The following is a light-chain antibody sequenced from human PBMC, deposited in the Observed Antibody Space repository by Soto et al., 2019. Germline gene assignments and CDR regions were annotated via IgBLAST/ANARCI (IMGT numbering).Light chain of an antibody. Sequence: QSVLTQPASVSGSPGQSITISCTGTSSDVGAYTSVPWYQQHPGKAPKLIIYEVSNRPPGISTRFSGSKSASTASLTISGLQAEDEAHYYCSSYTSDNRDYGFATGTKVTVL. CDR2: EVS. CDR1: SSDVGAYTS. CDR3: SSYTSDNRDYG. V-gene: IGLV2-14*01. J-gene: IGLJ1*01.